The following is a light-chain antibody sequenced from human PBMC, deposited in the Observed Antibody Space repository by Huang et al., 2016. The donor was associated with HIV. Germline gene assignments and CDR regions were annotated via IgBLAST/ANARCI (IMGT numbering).Light chain of an antibody. Sequence: EIVMTQSPATLSVSLGERAILSCRASQSVSSNLAWYQQKPGQAPRLLIYGAFSRASGGPPRFSGSGSGTEFTLTISSLLSEDFGVYYCQQYINWPRTFGQGTRVEIK. J-gene: IGKJ1*01. CDR2: GAF. V-gene: IGKV3-15*01. CDR1: QSVSSN. CDR3: QQYINWPRT.